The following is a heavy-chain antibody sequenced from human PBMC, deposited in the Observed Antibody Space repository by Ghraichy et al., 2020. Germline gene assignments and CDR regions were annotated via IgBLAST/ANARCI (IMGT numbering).Heavy chain of an antibody. CDR3: ARGPLEIYGSGSYYSDY. V-gene: IGHV4-30-4*07. CDR2: IYYSGST. CDR1: GGSISSGGYS. D-gene: IGHD3-10*01. J-gene: IGHJ4*02. Sequence: SETLSLTCAVSGGSISSGGYSWSWIRQPPGKGLEWIGYIYYSGSTYYNPSLKSRVTISVDTSKNQFSLKLSSVTAADTVVYYCARGPLEIYGSGSYYSDYWGQGTLVTVSS.